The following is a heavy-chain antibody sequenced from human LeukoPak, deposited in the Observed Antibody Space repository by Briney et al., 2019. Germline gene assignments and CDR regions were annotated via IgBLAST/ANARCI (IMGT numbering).Heavy chain of an antibody. D-gene: IGHD5-18*01. CDR2: IIPILGIA. Sequence: GASVRVSSKASGGTFSSYAISWVRQTPGQGVEWVGRIIPILGIANYAQKFQGRVTITADKSTRTAYMELSSLRSEDTAVYYCARAPDTAMVMGPYDYWGQGTLVTVSS. CDR3: ARAPDTAMVMGPYDY. V-gene: IGHV1-69*04. CDR1: GGTFSSYA. J-gene: IGHJ4*02.